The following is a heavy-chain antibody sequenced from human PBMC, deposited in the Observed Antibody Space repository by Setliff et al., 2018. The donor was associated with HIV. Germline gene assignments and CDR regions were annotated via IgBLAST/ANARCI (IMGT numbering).Heavy chain of an antibody. J-gene: IGHJ5*02. Sequence: SETLSLTCTVSGGSISSGNYYWSWIRQPAGKGPEWIGRISTSGSTNYNPSLKSRVTISVDTSKNQFYLKLNSVTAADTAIYYCARRVDNSGTFPDKNWFDPWGQGRLVTVSS. D-gene: IGHD3-10*01. CDR3: ARRVDNSGTFPDKNWFDP. V-gene: IGHV4-61*02. CDR2: ISTSGST. CDR1: GGSISSGNYY.